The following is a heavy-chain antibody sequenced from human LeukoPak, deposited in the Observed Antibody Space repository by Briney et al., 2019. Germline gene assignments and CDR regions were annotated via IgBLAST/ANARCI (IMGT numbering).Heavy chain of an antibody. CDR1: GGSISSSSYY. D-gene: IGHD6-13*01. CDR2: IYYSGST. Sequence: SETLSLTCTVSGGSISSSSYYWGWIRQPPVKGLEWIGSIYYSGSTYYNPSLKSRVTISVDTSKNQFSLKLSSVTAANTAVYYCAIYSLYYSSSFMDVWGQGTTVTVSS. CDR3: AIYSLYYSSSFMDV. V-gene: IGHV4-39*01. J-gene: IGHJ6*02.